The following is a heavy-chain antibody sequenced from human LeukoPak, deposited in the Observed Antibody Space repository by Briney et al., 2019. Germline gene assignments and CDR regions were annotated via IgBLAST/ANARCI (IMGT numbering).Heavy chain of an antibody. J-gene: IGHJ5*02. CDR1: GGSITNTNY. D-gene: IGHD3-9*01. CDR2: VNLQGST. CDR3: ARGPNYDILTGYYIGWFDP. V-gene: IGHV4-4*02. Sequence: PSETLSLTCGVSGGSITNTNYWTWVRQPPGKGLEWIGEVNLQGSTNYNPSLMGRVAISVDTSENHISLQLTSVTAADTAVYYCARGPNYDILTGYYIGWFDPWGQGTLVTVSS.